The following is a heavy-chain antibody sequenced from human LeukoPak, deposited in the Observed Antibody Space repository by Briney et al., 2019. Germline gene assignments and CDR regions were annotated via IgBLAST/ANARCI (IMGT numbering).Heavy chain of an antibody. V-gene: IGHV3-7*03. Sequence: GGSLRLSCEASGLTLSKFWMNWVRQAPGKGLEWVANIKQDGSEKRYVDSVKGRFSISRDNTKNSLYLQMSSLRAEDTAVYYCARGPNSGYSWLDPWGQGTLVTVSS. J-gene: IGHJ5*02. CDR3: ARGPNSGYSWLDP. CDR1: GLTLSKFW. D-gene: IGHD5-12*01. CDR2: IKQDGSEK.